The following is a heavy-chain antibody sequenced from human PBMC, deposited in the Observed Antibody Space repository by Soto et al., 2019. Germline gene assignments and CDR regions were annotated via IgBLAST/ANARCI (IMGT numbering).Heavy chain of an antibody. D-gene: IGHD6-19*01. CDR3: LYSSGCP. J-gene: IGHJ5*02. CDR1: VYTFTSYD. CDR2: MNSNSGNT. Sequence: ASVKVSCKASVYTFTSYDINWVRQATGQGLEWMGWMNSNSGNTGYAQKFQGKVTMTRNTSISIAYMELSSLRSEDTAVYYCLYSSGCPWGQGTLVTVSS. V-gene: IGHV1-8*01.